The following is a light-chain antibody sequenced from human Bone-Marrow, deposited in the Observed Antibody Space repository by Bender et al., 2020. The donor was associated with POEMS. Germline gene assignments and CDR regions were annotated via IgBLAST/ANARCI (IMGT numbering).Light chain of an antibody. J-gene: IGLJ3*02. CDR2: EGN. V-gene: IGLV2-14*02. CDR3: QSYDNSLGGWV. Sequence: QSALTQPASVSGSPGQSITISCTGTSSDVGSYNLVSWYQQHPGKAPKLMIYEGNKRPSGISDRFSGSKSGNTASLAITGLQAEDEGDYYCQSYDNSLGGWVFGGGTKLTVL. CDR1: SSDVGSYNL.